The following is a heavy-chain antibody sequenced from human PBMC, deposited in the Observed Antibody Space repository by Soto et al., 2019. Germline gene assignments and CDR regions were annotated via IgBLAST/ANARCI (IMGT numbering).Heavy chain of an antibody. J-gene: IGHJ4*02. CDR3: ARVGWGGDS. V-gene: IGHV4-61*01. Sequence: SATLSLTCTVSGGSDSSGSTHWSWIWEPRGKGLEWIGFINYSGTTNYSPYIKSRVTISVDTSKNQFSLKLSSVTAADTAVYYCARVGWGGDSWGQGTLVTVS. CDR2: INYSGTT. CDR1: GGSDSSGSTH. D-gene: IGHD7-27*01.